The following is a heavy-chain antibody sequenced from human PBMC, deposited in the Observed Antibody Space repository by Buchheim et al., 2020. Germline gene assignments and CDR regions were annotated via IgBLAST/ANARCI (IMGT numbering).Heavy chain of an antibody. J-gene: IGHJ4*02. CDR2: ISYDGSNK. V-gene: IGHV3-30-3*01. CDR1: GFTFSSYA. CDR3: ARGSYYDSSGYLDY. Sequence: QVQLVESGGGVVQPGRSLRLSCAASGFTFSSYAMHWVRQAPGKGLEWVAVISYDGSNKYYADSVKGRFTISRANSKNTLYLQMNSLRAEDTAVYYCARGSYYDSSGYLDYWGQGTL. D-gene: IGHD3-22*01.